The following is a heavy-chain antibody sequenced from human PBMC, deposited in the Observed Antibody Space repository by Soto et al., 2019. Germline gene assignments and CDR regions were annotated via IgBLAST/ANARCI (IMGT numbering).Heavy chain of an antibody. D-gene: IGHD3-10*01. CDR1: AGTFSSYA. J-gene: IGHJ6*02. CDR3: ARVDGSGRYPYYYHGMDV. CDR2: IIPIFGTA. V-gene: IGHV1-69*12. Sequence: QVQLVQSGAEVKKPGSSVKVSCKASAGTFSSYAISWVRQAPGQGLEWMGGIIPIFGTANYAQKFQGRVTITADXXPXTXXMELSSLRSEDTAVYYCARVDGSGRYPYYYHGMDVWGQGTTVTVSS.